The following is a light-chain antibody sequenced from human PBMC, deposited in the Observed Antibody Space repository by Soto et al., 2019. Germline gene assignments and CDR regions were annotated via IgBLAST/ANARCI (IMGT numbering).Light chain of an antibody. V-gene: IGLV3-21*04. J-gene: IGLJ2*01. CDR3: QVWDSSSDRDVV. Sequence: SYELTQPPSVSLAPGKTARITCGGNNIGSKSVHWYQKKPGQAPVLVIYYDSDRPSGIPERFSGSNSGNTATLTISRVEAGDEADYYCQVWDSSSDRDVVFGGGTKLTVL. CDR2: YDS. CDR1: NIGSKS.